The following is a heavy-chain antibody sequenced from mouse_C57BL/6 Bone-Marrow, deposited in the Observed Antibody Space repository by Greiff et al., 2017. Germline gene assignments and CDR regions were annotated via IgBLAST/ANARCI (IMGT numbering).Heavy chain of an antibody. J-gene: IGHJ4*01. Sequence: QVQLQQSGAELMKPGASVKLSCKATGYTFTGYWIEWVKQRPGHGLEWIGEILPGSGSTNYNEKFKGKAKLTAVTSASTAYMELSSLTNEDSAVYYCTKGSYGYAMDYWGQGTSVTVSS. CDR3: TKGSYGYAMDY. CDR1: GYTFTGYW. D-gene: IGHD1-1*02. CDR2: ILPGSGST. V-gene: IGHV1-9*01.